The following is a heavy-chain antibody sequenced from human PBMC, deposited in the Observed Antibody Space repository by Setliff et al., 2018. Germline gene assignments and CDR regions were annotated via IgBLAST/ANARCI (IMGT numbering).Heavy chain of an antibody. V-gene: IGHV7-4-1*02. CDR1: GYTFTSYA. CDR3: ARASYYYDSSGYYGAGAFDI. CDR2: INTSTGNP. Sequence: ASVKVSCKASGYTFTSYAMNWVRQAPGQGLEWMGWINTSTGNPTYAQGFTGRFVFSLDTSVSTAYLQISSLKAEDTAVYYCARASYYYDSSGYYGAGAFDIWGQGTMVTVSS. D-gene: IGHD3-22*01. J-gene: IGHJ3*02.